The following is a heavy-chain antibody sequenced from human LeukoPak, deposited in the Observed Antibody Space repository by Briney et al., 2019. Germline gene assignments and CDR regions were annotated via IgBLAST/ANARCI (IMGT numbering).Heavy chain of an antibody. CDR2: IYHSGST. CDR1: GGSISSGGYS. Sequence: SQTLSLTCAVSGGSISSGGYSWSWIRQPPGKGLEWIGYIYHSGSTYYNPSLKSRVTISVDRSKNQFSLKLSSVTAADTAVYYCARVAYGYCSSTSCSGNWFDPWGQGTLVTVSS. J-gene: IGHJ5*02. D-gene: IGHD2-2*03. CDR3: ARVAYGYCSSTSCSGNWFDP. V-gene: IGHV4-30-2*01.